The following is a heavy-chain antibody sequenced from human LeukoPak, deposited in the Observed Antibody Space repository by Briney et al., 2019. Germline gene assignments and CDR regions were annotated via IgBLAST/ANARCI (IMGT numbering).Heavy chain of an antibody. Sequence: SVKVSCKASGYTFTGYYMHWVRQAPGQGLEWMGWINPNSGGTNYAQKFQGRVTMTRDTSISTAYMELSRLRSDDTAVYYCARGGVLGYCSGGSCYPKQLDYWGQGTLVTVSS. CDR1: GYTFTGYY. V-gene: IGHV1-2*02. J-gene: IGHJ4*02. CDR2: INPNSGGT. D-gene: IGHD2-15*01. CDR3: ARGGVLGYCSGGSCYPKQLDY.